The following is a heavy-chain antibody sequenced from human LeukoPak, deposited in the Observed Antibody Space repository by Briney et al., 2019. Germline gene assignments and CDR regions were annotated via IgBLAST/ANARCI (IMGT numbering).Heavy chain of an antibody. CDR2: INPNSGGT. Sequence: ASVKVSCKASGYTFTGYYMHWVRQAPGQGLEWTGWINPNSGGTNYAQKFQGRVTMTRDTSISTAYMELSRLRSDDTAVYYCARCHYDFWSGYYKEDWFDPWGQGTLVTVSS. D-gene: IGHD3-3*01. V-gene: IGHV1-2*02. CDR3: ARCHYDFWSGYYKEDWFDP. CDR1: GYTFTGYY. J-gene: IGHJ5*02.